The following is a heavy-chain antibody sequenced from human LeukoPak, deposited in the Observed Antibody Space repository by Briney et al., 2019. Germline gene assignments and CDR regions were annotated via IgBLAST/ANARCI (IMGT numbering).Heavy chain of an antibody. CDR1: GASISSNNC. J-gene: IGHJ4*02. CDR3: ARNGGNSDFDY. CDR2: IYDSGST. Sequence: PSETLSLTCAASGASISSNNCWTWVRQPPGQGLEWIGEIYDSGSTNYSPSLKSRVTISIDKSKKQFSLTLSSMTAADTAVYYCARNGGNSDFDYWGQGTLVTVSS. D-gene: IGHD4-23*01. V-gene: IGHV4-4*02.